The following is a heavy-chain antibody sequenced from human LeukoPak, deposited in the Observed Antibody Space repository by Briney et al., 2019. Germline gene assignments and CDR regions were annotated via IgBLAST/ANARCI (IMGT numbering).Heavy chain of an antibody. CDR2: IYYSGST. Sequence: SQTLSLTCTVSGFSISIGGYYWSWIRQHPGKGLEWIGYIYYSGSTYYNPSLKSRVTISVDTSKNQFSLKLSSVTAADTAVYYCAREVPVIAAAGTFDYWGQGTLVTVSS. CDR3: AREVPVIAAAGTFDY. V-gene: IGHV4-31*02. J-gene: IGHJ4*02. D-gene: IGHD6-13*01. CDR1: GFSISIGGYY.